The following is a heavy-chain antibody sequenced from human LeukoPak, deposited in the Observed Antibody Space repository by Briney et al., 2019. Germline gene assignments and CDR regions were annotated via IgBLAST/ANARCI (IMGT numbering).Heavy chain of an antibody. Sequence: GGSLRLSCAAPGFTFSSYGMHWVRQAPGKGLEWVAVISYDGSNKYYADSVKGRFTISRDNSKTTLYLQMNSLRAEDTAVYYCASSLPRYSSSWYLFNYWGQGTLVTASS. CDR2: ISYDGSNK. J-gene: IGHJ4*02. V-gene: IGHV3-30*03. D-gene: IGHD6-13*01. CDR3: ASSLPRYSSSWYLFNY. CDR1: GFTFSSYG.